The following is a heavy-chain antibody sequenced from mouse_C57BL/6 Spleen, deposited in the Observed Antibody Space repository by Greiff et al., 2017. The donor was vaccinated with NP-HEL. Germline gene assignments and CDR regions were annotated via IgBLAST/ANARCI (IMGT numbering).Heavy chain of an antibody. CDR2: ISYDGSN. J-gene: IGHJ2*01. Sequence: VQLKESGPGLVKPSQSLSLTCSVTGYSITSGYYWNWIRQFPGNKLEWMGYISYDGSNNYNPSLKNRISITRDTSKNQFFLKLNSVTTEDTATYYCARDGDGYPDYWGQGTTLTVSS. V-gene: IGHV3-6*01. D-gene: IGHD2-3*01. CDR1: GYSITSGYY. CDR3: ARDGDGYPDY.